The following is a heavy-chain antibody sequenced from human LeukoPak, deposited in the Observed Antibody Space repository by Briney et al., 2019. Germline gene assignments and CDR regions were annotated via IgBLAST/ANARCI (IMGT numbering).Heavy chain of an antibody. CDR3: ARGRGSTSFHYYYYGMDV. D-gene: IGHD2-2*01. CDR2: INHSGST. Sequence: PSEILSLTCAVYGGSFSGYYWSWIRQPPGKGLEWIGEINHSGSTNYNPSLKSRVTISVDTSKNQFSLKLSSVTAADTAVYYCARGRGSTSFHYYYYGMDVWGQGTTVTVSS. CDR1: GGSFSGYY. V-gene: IGHV4-34*01. J-gene: IGHJ6*02.